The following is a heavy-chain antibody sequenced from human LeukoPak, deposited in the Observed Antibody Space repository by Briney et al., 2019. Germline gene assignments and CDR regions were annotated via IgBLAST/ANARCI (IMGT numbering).Heavy chain of an antibody. CDR1: GGSFSGYY. J-gene: IGHJ5*02. V-gene: IGHV4-34*01. CDR3: ATRYTTMVRGVNTPNWFDP. D-gene: IGHD3-10*01. CDR2: INHSGST. Sequence: SETLSLTCAVYGGSFSGYYWSWIRQPPGKGLEWIGEINHSGSTNYNPSLKSRVTISVDTSKNQFSLKLSSVTAADTAVYYCATRYTTMVRGVNTPNWFDPWGQGTLVTVSS.